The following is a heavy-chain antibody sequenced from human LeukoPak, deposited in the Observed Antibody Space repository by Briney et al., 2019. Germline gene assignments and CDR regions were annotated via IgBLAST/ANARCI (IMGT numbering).Heavy chain of an antibody. CDR2: IRYDGSNK. CDR1: GFTFSSFG. V-gene: IGHV3-30*02. D-gene: IGHD5-24*01. Sequence: QAGGSLRLSCAASGFTFSSFGMHWVRQAPGKGLEWVAFIRYDGSNKYYIESVEGRFTISRDNSKNTLFLQMNSLRAEDMAVYFCAKDLTPGADGTYFDYWGQGTLVTVSS. J-gene: IGHJ4*02. CDR3: AKDLTPGADGTYFDY.